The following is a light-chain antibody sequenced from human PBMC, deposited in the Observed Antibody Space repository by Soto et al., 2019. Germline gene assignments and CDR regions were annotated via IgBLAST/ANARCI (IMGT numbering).Light chain of an antibody. CDR1: QGISSY. Sequence: IQLTQSPFSLSASVGDRVTITCRASQGISSYLTWYQQKPGKAPKLLIHAAATLQSGVPSRFSGSGSGTDFTLTISSLQPEDFATYYCQQLNSYPPVFGGGTKVDSK. CDR3: QQLNSYPPV. J-gene: IGKJ4*01. CDR2: AAA. V-gene: IGKV1-9*01.